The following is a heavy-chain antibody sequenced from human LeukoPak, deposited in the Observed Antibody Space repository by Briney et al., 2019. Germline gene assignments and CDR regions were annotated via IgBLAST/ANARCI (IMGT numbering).Heavy chain of an antibody. CDR3: ARGGITMIVVATFDY. CDR2: INPNSGGT. J-gene: IGHJ4*02. Sequence: ASVKVSCKASGYTFTGYYMHWVRQAPGQGLEWMGWINPNSGGTNYAQKFQGRVTMTGDTSISTAYMELSRLRSDDTAVYYCARGGITMIVVATFDYWGQGTLVTVSS. CDR1: GYTFTGYY. D-gene: IGHD3-22*01. V-gene: IGHV1-2*02.